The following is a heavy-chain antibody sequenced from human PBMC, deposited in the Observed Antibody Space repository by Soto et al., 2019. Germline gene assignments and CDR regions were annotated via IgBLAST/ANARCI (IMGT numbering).Heavy chain of an antibody. D-gene: IGHD2-8*01. CDR1: GYSFTDYH. V-gene: IGHV1-2*04. Sequence: GASVKVSCKASGYSFTDYHIHWVRQTPGQGLEWLGRINPKSGGTSTAQKFQGWVTMTTDTSISTASMELTRLTSDDTAIYYCARGDSTDCSNGVCSFFYNHDMDVWGQGTTVTVSS. CDR2: INPKSGGT. J-gene: IGHJ6*02. CDR3: ARGDSTDCSNGVCSFFYNHDMDV.